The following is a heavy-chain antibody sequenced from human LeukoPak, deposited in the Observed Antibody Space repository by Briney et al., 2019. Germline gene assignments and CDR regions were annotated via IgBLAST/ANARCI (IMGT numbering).Heavy chain of an antibody. CDR2: ISGSGGST. Sequence: GGSLRLSCAASGFTFSSYAISWVRQAPGKGLEWVSAISGSGGSTYYADSVKGRFTISRDNSKNTLYLQMNSLRAEDTAVYYCAKDGGYSYGYFSGRVGFDYWGQGTLVTVSS. V-gene: IGHV3-23*01. CDR1: GFTFSSYA. J-gene: IGHJ4*02. D-gene: IGHD5-18*01. CDR3: AKDGGYSYGYFSGRVGFDY.